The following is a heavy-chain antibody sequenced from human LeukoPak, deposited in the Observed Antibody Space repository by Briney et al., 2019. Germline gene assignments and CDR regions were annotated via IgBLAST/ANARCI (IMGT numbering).Heavy chain of an antibody. CDR3: ARVYWNYAFDI. CDR2: IYYSGST. Sequence: SETLSLTCAVYGGSFSGYYWSWIRQPPGKGLEWIGYIYYSGSTYYNPSLKSRVTISVDTSKNQFSLKLSSVTAADTAVYYCARVYWNYAFDIWGQGTMVTVSS. CDR1: GGSFSGYY. J-gene: IGHJ3*02. V-gene: IGHV4-30-4*08. D-gene: IGHD1-7*01.